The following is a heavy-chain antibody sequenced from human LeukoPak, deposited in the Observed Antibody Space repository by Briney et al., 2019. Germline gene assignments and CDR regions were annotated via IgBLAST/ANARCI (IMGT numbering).Heavy chain of an antibody. V-gene: IGHV1-24*01. Sequence: ASVKVSCKVSGYTLTELSMHWVRQAPGKGLEWMGGFDPEDGETIYAQKFQGRVTMTEDTSTDTAYMELSSLRSEDTAVYYCATVPGIAVAGTWPDYFDYWGQGTLVTVSS. CDR2: FDPEDGET. CDR3: ATVPGIAVAGTWPDYFDY. D-gene: IGHD6-19*01. CDR1: GYTLTELS. J-gene: IGHJ4*02.